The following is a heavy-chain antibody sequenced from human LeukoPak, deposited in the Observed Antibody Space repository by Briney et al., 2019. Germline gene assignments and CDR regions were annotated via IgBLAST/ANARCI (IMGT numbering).Heavy chain of an antibody. Sequence: GASVTVSCKVSGYTLTELSMHWVRQAPGKGLEWMGGFYPEDGETIYAQKFQGRVTMTDDTSTHTAYMELSSLRSEDTAVYYCATRVAIYGDYGYWYFDLWGRGTLVTVSS. CDR2: FYPEDGET. D-gene: IGHD4-17*01. J-gene: IGHJ2*01. V-gene: IGHV1-24*01. CDR1: GYTLTELS. CDR3: ATRVAIYGDYGYWYFDL.